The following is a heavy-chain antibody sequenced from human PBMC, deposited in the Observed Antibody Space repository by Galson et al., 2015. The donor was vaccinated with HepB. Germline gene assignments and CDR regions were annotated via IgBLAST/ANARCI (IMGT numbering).Heavy chain of an antibody. CDR3: ARDLGITGTTVDY. CDR1: GFTFSSYS. J-gene: IGHJ4*02. CDR2: ISSSSSTI. Sequence: SLRLSCAASGFTFSSYSMNWVRQAPGKGLEWVSYISSSSSTIYYADSVKGRFTISRDNAKNSLYLQMNSLRAEDTAVYYCARDLGITGTTVDYWGQGTLVTVSS. V-gene: IGHV3-48*01. D-gene: IGHD1-20*01.